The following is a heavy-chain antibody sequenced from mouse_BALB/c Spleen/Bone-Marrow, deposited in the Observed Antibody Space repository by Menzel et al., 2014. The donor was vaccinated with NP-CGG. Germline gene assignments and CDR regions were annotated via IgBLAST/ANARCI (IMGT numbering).Heavy chain of an antibody. CDR2: FYPGDGSA. J-gene: IGHJ4*01. D-gene: IGHD5-1-1*01. V-gene: IGHV1S56*01. Sequence: QVQLQQSGPELVKPGASVKMSCKASGYTFTSYYIHWVKQRPGQGLEWIGWFYPGDGSAKYSEKFKDKTTLTADKSSSTAYMLLSSLTSEDSAIYFCARWRYPYAMDYWGQGTSVTVSS. CDR1: GYTFTSYY. CDR3: ARWRYPYAMDY.